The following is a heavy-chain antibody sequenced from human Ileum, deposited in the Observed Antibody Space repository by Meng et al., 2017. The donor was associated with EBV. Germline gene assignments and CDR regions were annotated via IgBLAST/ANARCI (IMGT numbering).Heavy chain of an antibody. J-gene: IGHJ4*02. D-gene: IGHD6-19*01. CDR3: ARDGYSSGSD. CDR1: GGFFSSGGNY. V-gene: IGHV4-61*08. CDR2: IYNSGST. Sequence: QVQLQEPGPVLVKPSETLSLTCSVSGGFFSSGGNYWSWIRQPPGKGLEWIGYIYNSGSTNYNPSLKSRVTISVDTSKNQFSLKLSSVTAADTAVYYCARDGYSSGSDWGQGTLVTVSS.